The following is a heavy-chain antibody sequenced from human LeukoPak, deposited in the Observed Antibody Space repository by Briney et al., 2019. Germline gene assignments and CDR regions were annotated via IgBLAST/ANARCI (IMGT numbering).Heavy chain of an antibody. J-gene: IGHJ6*03. CDR2: MNPNSGNT. D-gene: IGHD1-26*01. V-gene: IGHV1-8*03. CDR1: GYTFTSYD. CDR3: ARGPRVGAPYRYYYYYMDV. Sequence: GASVKVSCKASGYTFTSYDINWVRQATGQGLEWMGWMNPNSGNTGYAQKFQGRVTITRNTSISTAYMELSSLRSEDTAVYYCARGPRVGAPYRYYYYYMDVWGKGTTVTVSS.